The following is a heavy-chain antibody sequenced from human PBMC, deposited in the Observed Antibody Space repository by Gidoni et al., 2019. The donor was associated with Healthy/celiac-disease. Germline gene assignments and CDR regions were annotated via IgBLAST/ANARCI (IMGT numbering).Heavy chain of an antibody. D-gene: IGHD5-18*01. Sequence: QVQLQESGPGLVKPSQTLSLTCTVSGGSISSGSYYWSWIRQPAGKGLEWIGRIYTSGSTNYNPSLKSRVTISVDTSKNQFSLKLSSVTAADTAVYYCARGGQLRFSDWGQGTLVTVSS. CDR3: ARGGQLRFSD. CDR2: IYTSGST. CDR1: GGSISSGSYY. J-gene: IGHJ4*02. V-gene: IGHV4-61*02.